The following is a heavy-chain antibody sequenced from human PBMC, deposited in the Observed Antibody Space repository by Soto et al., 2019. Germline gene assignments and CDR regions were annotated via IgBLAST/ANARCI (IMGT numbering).Heavy chain of an antibody. V-gene: IGHV2-5*01. CDR1: GFSLSTSGVA. Sequence: SGPTLVKPTPTLTLACTYSGFSLSTSGVAVGWIRQPPGKALEWLALISWNDEKYYSSSLRSRLTITKDTSKEQVVLTMTNMDPVDTATYYCAHRGINNWYDYWGQGTLVTVSS. CDR3: AHRGINNWYDY. J-gene: IGHJ5*01. CDR2: ISWNDEK.